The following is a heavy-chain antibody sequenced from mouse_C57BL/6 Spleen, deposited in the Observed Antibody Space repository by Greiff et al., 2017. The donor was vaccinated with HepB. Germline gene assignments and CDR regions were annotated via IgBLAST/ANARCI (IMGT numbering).Heavy chain of an antibody. CDR3: ARSRDGNFDY. CDR2: IDPSDSYT. J-gene: IGHJ2*01. Sequence: QVHVKQPGAELVRPGTSVKLSCKASGYTFTSYWMHWVKQRPGQGLEWIGVIDPSDSYTNYNQKFKGKATLTVDTSSSTAYMQLSSLTSEDSAVYYCARSRDGNFDYWGQGTTLTVSS. CDR1: GYTFTSYW. D-gene: IGHD2-1*01. V-gene: IGHV1-59*01.